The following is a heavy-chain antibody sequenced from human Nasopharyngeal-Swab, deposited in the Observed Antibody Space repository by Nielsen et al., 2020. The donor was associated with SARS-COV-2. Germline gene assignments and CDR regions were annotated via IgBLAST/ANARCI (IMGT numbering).Heavy chain of an antibody. D-gene: IGHD6-19*01. CDR1: GYTFTRYY. V-gene: IGHV1-46*01. CDR3: ARDPTLAVETETTYYYYGMDV. Sequence: ASVKVSCKASGYTFTRYYMHWVRQAPGQGLEWMGIINPSGGSTSYTQKFQGRVTMTRDTSTSTVYMELSSLRSEDTAVYYCARDPTLAVETETTYYYYGMDVWGQGTTVTVSS. J-gene: IGHJ6*02. CDR2: INPSGGST.